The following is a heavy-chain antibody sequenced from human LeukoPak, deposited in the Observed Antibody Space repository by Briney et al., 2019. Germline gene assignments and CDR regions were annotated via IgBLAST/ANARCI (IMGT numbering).Heavy chain of an antibody. Sequence: GASVKVSCKASGYTFTSYGISWVRQAPAQGLEWIGWISGYNGKTKYGQDPQGRVTRTTDTSTRTAYMEVRSLRSDDTAVYYCARDTGDHSRGALSSVDYWGKGTLVTVSA. CDR1: GYTFTSYG. J-gene: IGHJ4*02. CDR3: ARDTGDHSRGALSSVDY. CDR2: ISGYNGKT. V-gene: IGHV1-18*01. D-gene: IGHD2-21*02.